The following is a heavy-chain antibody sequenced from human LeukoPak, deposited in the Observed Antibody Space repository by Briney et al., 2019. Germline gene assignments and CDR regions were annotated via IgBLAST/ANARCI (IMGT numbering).Heavy chain of an antibody. CDR2: IFSSSSDT. J-gene: IGHJ6*02. CDR1: GFTFSNHY. CDR3: GRGHYDVNV. V-gene: IGHV3-11*06. Sequence: AGGSLRLSCVASGFTFSNHYRSWIRQAPGKGLEWISYIFSSSSDTYYADSVKGRFAISRDNAKNSLYLQMNSLRFEDSAIYYCGRGHYDVNVWGQGTSVTVSS.